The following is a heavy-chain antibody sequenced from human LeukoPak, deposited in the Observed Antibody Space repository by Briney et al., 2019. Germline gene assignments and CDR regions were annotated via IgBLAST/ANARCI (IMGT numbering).Heavy chain of an antibody. CDR1: GFTFSSYE. CDR3: ARMSIHAPGFDP. CDR2: ISSSGSTI. Sequence: GSLRLSCAASGFTFSSYEMNWVRPAPGKGLGWVSYISSSGSTIYYADSVKGRFTISRDNAKNSLYLQMNSLRAEDTAVYDCARMSIHAPGFDPWGQGTLVTVSS. V-gene: IGHV3-48*03. D-gene: IGHD2-21*01. J-gene: IGHJ5*02.